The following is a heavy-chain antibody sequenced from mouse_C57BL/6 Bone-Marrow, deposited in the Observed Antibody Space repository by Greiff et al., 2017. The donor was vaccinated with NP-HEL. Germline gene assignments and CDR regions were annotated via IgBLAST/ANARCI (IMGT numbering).Heavy chain of an antibody. J-gene: IGHJ3*01. CDR1: GFNIKDDY. CDR2: IDPENGDT. V-gene: IGHV14-4*01. Sequence: VQLQQSGAELVRPGASVKLSCTASGFNIKDDYMHWVKQRPEQGLEWIGWIDPENGDTEYASKFQGKAPITADTSSNTAYLQLSSLTSEDTAVYYCTTYQTGFAYWGQGTLVTVSA. CDR3: TTYQTGFAY.